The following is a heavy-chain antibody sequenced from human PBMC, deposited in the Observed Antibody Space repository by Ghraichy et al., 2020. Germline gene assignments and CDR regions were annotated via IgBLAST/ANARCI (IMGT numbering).Heavy chain of an antibody. Sequence: GGSLRLSCAASGFTFSSYSMNWVRQAPGKGLDWISFISSSSDTLYYAKSLKGRFTISRDNAQNSLYLHMNSLRDEDSAVYYCMKEMATGAFDIWGQGTMVTVSS. CDR1: GFTFSSYS. J-gene: IGHJ3*02. D-gene: IGHD5-24*01. CDR3: MKEMATGAFDI. V-gene: IGHV3-48*02. CDR2: ISSSSDTL.